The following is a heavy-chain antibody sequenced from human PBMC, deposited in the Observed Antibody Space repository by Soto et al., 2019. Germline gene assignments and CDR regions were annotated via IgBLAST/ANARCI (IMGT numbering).Heavy chain of an antibody. D-gene: IGHD7-27*01. Sequence: GASVKFSCKASGYTFSAYHLHWVRRAPGQGLEWMGWIDPSNGATIYAQKFHGRVTLTRDTSIGTAYMDLSRLTSDDTALYYCAGLGNYYFDYWGQGALVTVSS. V-gene: IGHV1-2*02. CDR3: AGLGNYYFDY. CDR1: GYTFSAYH. J-gene: IGHJ4*02. CDR2: IDPSNGAT.